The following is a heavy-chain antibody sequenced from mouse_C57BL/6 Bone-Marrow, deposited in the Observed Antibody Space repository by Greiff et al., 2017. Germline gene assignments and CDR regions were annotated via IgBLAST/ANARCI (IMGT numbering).Heavy chain of an antibody. J-gene: IGHJ2*01. D-gene: IGHD1-1*01. CDR3: ARPITTVVAKGGIDY. CDR1: GYTFTSYW. Sequence: QVQLQQPGAELVKPGASVKLSCKASGYTFTSYWMHWVKQRPGQGLEWIGMIHPNSGSTNYNEKFKSKATLTVDKSSSTAYMQLSSLTSEDSAVYYCARPITTVVAKGGIDYWGQGTTLTVSS. CDR2: IHPNSGST. V-gene: IGHV1-64*01.